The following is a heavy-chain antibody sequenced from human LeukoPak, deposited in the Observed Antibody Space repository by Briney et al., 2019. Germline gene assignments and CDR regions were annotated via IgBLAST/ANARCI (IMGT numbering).Heavy chain of an antibody. D-gene: IGHD3-10*01. CDR1: GVSISSSNSY. CDR3: ARDTGQYAPGTPGFTRFDP. CDR2: IYYSGNT. Sequence: SETLSLTCTVSGVSISSSNSYWGWIRQPPGKRLEWIGSIYYSGNTYYNPSLKSRVIVSLDTSKNQFSLKLTSVTAADTAVYYCARDTGQYAPGTPGFTRFDPWGQGTLVTVSS. V-gene: IGHV4-39*07. J-gene: IGHJ5*02.